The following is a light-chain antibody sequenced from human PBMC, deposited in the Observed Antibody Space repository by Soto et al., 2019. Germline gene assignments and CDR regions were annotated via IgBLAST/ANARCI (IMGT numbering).Light chain of an antibody. CDR3: QQYNNWPPLT. CDR2: DAS. V-gene: IGKV3D-15*01. Sequence: EIVLTQSPGTLSLSPGERATLSCRASQSVSNDLAWYQQKPGQSPRLLIYDASNRAAGIPARFSGSGSGTEFTLTISSLQSEDFAVYYCQQYNNWPPLTFGGGTKVDIK. J-gene: IGKJ4*01. CDR1: QSVSND.